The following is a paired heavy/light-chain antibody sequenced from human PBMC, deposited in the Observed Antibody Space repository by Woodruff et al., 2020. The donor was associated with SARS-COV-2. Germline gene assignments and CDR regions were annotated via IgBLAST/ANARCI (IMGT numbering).Light chain of an antibody. CDR3: SLYTSSSTLGWV. CDR2: EVS. Sequence: QSALTQPPSVSGSPGQSVTISCTGTSSDVGSYNRVSWYQQPPGTAPKLMIYEVSNRPSGVPDRFSGSKSGNTASLTISGLQAEDEADYYCSLYTSSSTLGWVFGGGTKLTVL. V-gene: IGLV2-18*01. J-gene: IGLJ3*02. CDR1: SSDVGSYNR.
Heavy chain of an antibody. CDR2: ISWNSGSI. J-gene: IGHJ4*02. Sequence: EVQLVESGGGLVQPGRSLRLSCAASGFTFDDYAMHWVRQAPGKGLEWVSGISWNSGSIGYADSVKGRFTISRDNAKNSLYLQMNSLRAEDTALYYCAKPASARWSGYYTRLEEYDYWGQGTLVTVSS. CDR3: AKPASARWSGYYTRLEEYDY. CDR1: GFTFDDYA. V-gene: IGHV3-9*01. D-gene: IGHD3-3*01.